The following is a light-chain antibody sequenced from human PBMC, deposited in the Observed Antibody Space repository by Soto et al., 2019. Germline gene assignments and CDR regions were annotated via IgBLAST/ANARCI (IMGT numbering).Light chain of an antibody. J-gene: IGKJ1*01. CDR1: QSLVFSDGNIY. V-gene: IGKV2-30*01. CDR2: TVS. CDR3: MQGTRWLCT. Sequence: DVVLTQSPLSLPVALGQPASISCRSRQSLVFSDGNIYVNWCQQRPGQSPRRLIYTVSNRDSGGQDRFSGGGSGTDFTLKISRVEAEDVGVYYYMQGTRWLCTFGQGPKVEIK.